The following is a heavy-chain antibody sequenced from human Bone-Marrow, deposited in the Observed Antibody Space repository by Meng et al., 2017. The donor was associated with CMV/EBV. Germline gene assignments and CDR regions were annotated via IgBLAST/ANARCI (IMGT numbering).Heavy chain of an antibody. V-gene: IGHV3-23*01. CDR1: GFTFSSYV. D-gene: IGHD3-3*01. J-gene: IGHJ4*02. CDR3: AKFRLDITIFGVVTAAGFDY. Sequence: GESLKISCAASGFTFSSYVMTWVRQAPGKGLEWVSGISVSGVSTYYADSVKGRFTISRDNSKNTLYLQMNSLRAEDTAVYYCAKFRLDITIFGVVTAAGFDYWAQGTLATVSS. CDR2: ISVSGVST.